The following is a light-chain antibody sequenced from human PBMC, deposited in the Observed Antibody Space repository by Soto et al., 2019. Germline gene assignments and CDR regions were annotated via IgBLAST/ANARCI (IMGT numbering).Light chain of an antibody. CDR1: PDVSNY. V-gene: IGKV1-16*01. J-gene: IGKJ4*02. CDR3: QQYNSFPFT. Sequence: DLQMTTSPSSLSASVGDRVTLTCQASPDVSNYLNWYQQKPGKAPKLLIYAASTLQSGVPSRFSGSGSGTDFTLTISCLESEDFATYYCQQYNSFPFTVGRGTKVDIK. CDR2: AAS.